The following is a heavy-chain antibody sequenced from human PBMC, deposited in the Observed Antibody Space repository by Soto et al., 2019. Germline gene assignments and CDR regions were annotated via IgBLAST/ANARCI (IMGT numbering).Heavy chain of an antibody. V-gene: IGHV3-30-3*01. CDR2: ISYDGSNK. J-gene: IGHJ4*02. CDR3: ARDRYYYDSSGYFAY. Sequence: PGGSLRLSCAASGFTFSSYAMHWVRQAPGKGLEWVAVISYDGSNKYYADSVKGRFTISRDNSKNTLYLQMNSLRAEDTAVYYCARDRYYYDSSGYFAYWGQGTLVTVSS. D-gene: IGHD3-22*01. CDR1: GFTFSSYA.